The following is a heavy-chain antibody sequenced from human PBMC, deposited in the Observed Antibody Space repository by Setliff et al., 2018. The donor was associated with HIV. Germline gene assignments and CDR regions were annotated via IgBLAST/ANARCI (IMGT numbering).Heavy chain of an antibody. CDR2: INHSGST. V-gene: IGHV4-34*01. CDR3: AREGSVVPAAQANYMDV. Sequence: SETLSLTCAVYGGSFSGYYWTWIRQPPGKGLEWIGEINHSGSTNYNPSLKSRVTISVDTSKNQFSLKLSSVTAADTAVYYCAREGSVVPAAQANYMDVWGKGTTVTVSS. D-gene: IGHD2-2*01. J-gene: IGHJ6*03. CDR1: GGSFSGYY.